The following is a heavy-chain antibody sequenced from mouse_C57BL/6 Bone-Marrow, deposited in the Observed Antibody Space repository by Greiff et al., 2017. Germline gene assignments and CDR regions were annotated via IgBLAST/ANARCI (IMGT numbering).Heavy chain of an antibody. CDR3: ARHPAWFAY. Sequence: VQLVESGAELARPGASVKLSCKASGYTFTSYGISWVKQRTGQGLEWIGEIYPRSGNTYYNEKFKGKATLTADKSSSTAYMELRSLTSEDSAVYFCARHPAWFAYWGQGTLVTVSA. CDR2: IYPRSGNT. V-gene: IGHV1-81*01. CDR1: GYTFTSYG. J-gene: IGHJ3*01.